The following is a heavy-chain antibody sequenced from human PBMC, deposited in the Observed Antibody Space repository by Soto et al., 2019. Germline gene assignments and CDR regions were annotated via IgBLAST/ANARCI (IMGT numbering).Heavy chain of an antibody. Sequence: PGGSLRLSCAASGFTFSYAWMSWVRQAPGKGLDWVGRIKSKSDGGTTEYAAPVRGRFTISRDDSKNTLYLQMNSLKTEETAVYYCTTDLWRIAVVVGSTGYFNPWGQGTPVTVSS. V-gene: IGHV3-15*01. D-gene: IGHD2-15*01. CDR3: TTDLWRIAVVVGSTGYFNP. CDR2: IKSKSDGGTT. CDR1: GFTFSYAW. J-gene: IGHJ5*02.